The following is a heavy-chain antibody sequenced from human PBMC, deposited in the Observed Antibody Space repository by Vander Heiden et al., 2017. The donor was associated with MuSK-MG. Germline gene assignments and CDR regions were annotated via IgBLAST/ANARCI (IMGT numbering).Heavy chain of an antibody. CDR2: IHHSGST. Sequence: CAVSGVSFSPYYWSWIRQIPGKGLEWIGDIHHSGSTNYNPSLKSRVTISLDTSKKQFSLTLTSVTAADTAEYFCARSYVGQWGDSALSYNWFDSWGQGTQVTVSS. D-gene: IGHD3-10*01. V-gene: IGHV4-34*01. CDR3: ARSYVGQWGDSALSYNWFDS. J-gene: IGHJ5*01. CDR1: GVSFSPYY.